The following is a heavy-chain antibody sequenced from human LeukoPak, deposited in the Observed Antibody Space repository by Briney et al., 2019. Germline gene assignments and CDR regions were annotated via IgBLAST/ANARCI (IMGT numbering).Heavy chain of an antibody. CDR1: GYTFTSYG. CDR2: ISAYNGNR. J-gene: IGHJ4*02. V-gene: IGHV1-18*01. CDR3: ARAGWYGSYFDY. D-gene: IGHD6-19*01. Sequence: AAVKVSCKASGYTFTSYGISWVRQAPGQGLEWMGWISAYNGNRNYAQKLQGRVTMTTDTSTSSAYMELRSLRFDDTAVYYCARAGWYGSYFDYWGQGTLVTVSS.